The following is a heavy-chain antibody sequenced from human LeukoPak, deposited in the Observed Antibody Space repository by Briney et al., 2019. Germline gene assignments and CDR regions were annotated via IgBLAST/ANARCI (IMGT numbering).Heavy chain of an antibody. V-gene: IGHV3-30*18. Sequence: PGRSLRLSCAASGFTFSSYGMHWVRQAPGKGLEWVAVISYDGSNKYYADSVKGRFTISRDNSKNTLYLQMNSLRAEDTAVYYCAKDYYDSSGPVDYWGQGTLVTVSS. CDR3: AKDYYDSSGPVDY. J-gene: IGHJ4*02. CDR1: GFTFSSYG. D-gene: IGHD3-22*01. CDR2: ISYDGSNK.